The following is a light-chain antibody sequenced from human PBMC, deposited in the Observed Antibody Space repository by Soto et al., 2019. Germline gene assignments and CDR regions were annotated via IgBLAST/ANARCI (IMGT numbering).Light chain of an antibody. J-gene: IGLJ2*01. Sequence: SYELTQPPSVSVSLGQTASITCSGDKLGDKYACWYQQQAGQSPVLVIYQDYNRPSGIPERFSGSNSGNTATLTISGTQAMDEADYYCQAWDNNSVIFGGGTKLTVL. V-gene: IGLV3-1*01. CDR3: QAWDNNSVI. CDR2: QDY. CDR1: KLGDKY.